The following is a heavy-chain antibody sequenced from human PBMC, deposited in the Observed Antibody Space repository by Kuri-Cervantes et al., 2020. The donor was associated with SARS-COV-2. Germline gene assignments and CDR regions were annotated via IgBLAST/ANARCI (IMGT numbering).Heavy chain of an antibody. J-gene: IGHJ4*02. CDR3: ARQNLYGGNPQGPFDY. CDR1: GFTFSSYW. D-gene: IGHD4-23*01. V-gene: IGHV3-7*01. CDR2: IKQDGSEK. Sequence: GGSLRLSCAASGFTFSSYWMSWVRQAPGKGLEWVANIKQDGSEKYYVDSVKGRFTISRDNAKNSLYLQMNSLRAEDTAVYYCARQNLYGGNPQGPFDYWGQGTLVTVSS.